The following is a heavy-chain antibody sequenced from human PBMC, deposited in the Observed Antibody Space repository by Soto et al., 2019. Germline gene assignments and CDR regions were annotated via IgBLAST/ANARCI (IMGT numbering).Heavy chain of an antibody. CDR3: VARYCSSTTCYQVDY. J-gene: IGHJ4*01. D-gene: IGHD2-2*01. CDR1: GFTFTNYA. CDR2: ISSTGGST. V-gene: IGHV3-64D*06. Sequence: PGGSLRLSCSASGFTFTNYAIHWIRQAPGKGLEYVSAISSTGGSTYYADSVKGRFTISRDNSKNTVYLQMSSLRSEDSAVYYCVARYCSSTTCYQVDYWGQEPWSPSPQ.